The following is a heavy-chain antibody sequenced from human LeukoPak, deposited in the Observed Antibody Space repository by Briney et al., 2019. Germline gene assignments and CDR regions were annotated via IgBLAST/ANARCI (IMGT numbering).Heavy chain of an antibody. D-gene: IGHD2-8*02. CDR1: GYTFTNYL. V-gene: IGHV1-46*01. Sequence: ASVKVPCKASGYTFTNYLLHGVRQAPGQGLEWVGRITPSVDTTNYAQKFRDRVTMTRDTSTSTVYMELSSLRSEDTAVYHCVREESGGYFDYWGQGTHLTVSS. J-gene: IGHJ4*02. CDR3: VREESGGYFDY. CDR2: ITPSVDTT.